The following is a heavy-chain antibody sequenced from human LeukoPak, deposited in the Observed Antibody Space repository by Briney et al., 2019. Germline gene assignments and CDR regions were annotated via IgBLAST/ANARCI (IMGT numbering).Heavy chain of an antibody. J-gene: IGHJ4*02. Sequence: GGSLRLSCATSGFTFSHYGMHWVRQAPGKGPEWVAVIWSDEANRYYGDPVKGRFTISRDNFQRTVYLQMDSLRAEDTAVYYCAKDAQRGFDYSNSLDKWGQGTLVTVSS. CDR1: GFTFSHYG. V-gene: IGHV3-33*06. D-gene: IGHD4-11*01. CDR2: IWSDEANR. CDR3: AKDAQRGFDYSNSLDK.